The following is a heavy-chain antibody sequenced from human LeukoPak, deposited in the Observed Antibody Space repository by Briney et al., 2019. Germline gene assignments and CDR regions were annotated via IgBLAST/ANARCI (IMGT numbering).Heavy chain of an antibody. Sequence: GGSLRLSCAASGFTFSSYAMSWVRQAPGKGLEWVSAITGSGGRTYYGDSVRGRFTISRDNSKNTLYLQMNSLRPEDTAVYYCAKDFEGFCGGDCYSMDFWGQGTLATVSS. CDR1: GFTFSSYA. CDR2: ITGSGGRT. V-gene: IGHV3-23*01. CDR3: AKDFEGFCGGDCYSMDF. D-gene: IGHD2-21*02. J-gene: IGHJ4*02.